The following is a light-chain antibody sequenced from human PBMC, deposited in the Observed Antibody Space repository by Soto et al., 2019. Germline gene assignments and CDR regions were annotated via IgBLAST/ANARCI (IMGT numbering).Light chain of an antibody. CDR2: EVS. CDR3: SSYTSSSTLV. Sequence: QSVLTQPASVSGSPGQSITISCTGTSSDVGGYNYVSWYQQHPGKAHKLMIYEVSNRPSGVSNRFSGSKSGNTASLTISGLQAEDEADYYGSSYTSSSTLVFGGGTKLTVL. V-gene: IGLV2-14*01. J-gene: IGLJ2*01. CDR1: SSDVGGYNY.